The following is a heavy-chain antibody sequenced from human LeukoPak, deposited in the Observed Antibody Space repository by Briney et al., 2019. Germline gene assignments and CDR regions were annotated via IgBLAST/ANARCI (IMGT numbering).Heavy chain of an antibody. V-gene: IGHV3-21*01. Sequence: GGSLRLSCAASGFTFSSYAMSWVRQAPGKGLEWVSSISSSSSYIYYADSVKGRFTISRDNAKNSLYLQMNSLRAEDTAVYYCARDEGYYDSSGYYLSDFDYWGQGTLVTVSS. CDR1: GFTFSSYA. CDR3: ARDEGYYDSSGYYLSDFDY. D-gene: IGHD3-22*01. J-gene: IGHJ4*02. CDR2: ISSSSSYI.